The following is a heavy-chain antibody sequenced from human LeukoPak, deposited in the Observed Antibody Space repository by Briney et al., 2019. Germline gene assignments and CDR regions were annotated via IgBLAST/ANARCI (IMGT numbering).Heavy chain of an antibody. CDR3: ARAPEAYDSCGCDY. Sequence: SQTPSLTCAISGDSVSSNSAAWNWIRQSPSRGLEWLGRTYYRSKWYNEYAESVRGRITINPDTSKNQFSLQLNSVSPEDTAVYYCARAPEAYDSCGCDYWGQGTLVTVSS. CDR1: GDSVSSNSAA. V-gene: IGHV6-1*01. D-gene: IGHD3-22*01. CDR2: TYYRSKWYN. J-gene: IGHJ4*02.